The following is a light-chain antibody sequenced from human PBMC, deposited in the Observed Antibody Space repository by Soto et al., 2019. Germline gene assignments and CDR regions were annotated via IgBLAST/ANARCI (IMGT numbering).Light chain of an antibody. CDR3: AAWDDSLNGYV. CDR1: SSNIEIDT. CDR2: NGN. V-gene: IGLV1-44*01. Sequence: QSVLTQPPSASGTPGQRVTISCSGSSSNIEIDTVSWCQQIPGTAPKLLIYNGNQRPSGVPDRLSGSESGTSASLAISGLQSEDEADYYCAAWDDSLNGYVFGTGTKVTVL. J-gene: IGLJ1*01.